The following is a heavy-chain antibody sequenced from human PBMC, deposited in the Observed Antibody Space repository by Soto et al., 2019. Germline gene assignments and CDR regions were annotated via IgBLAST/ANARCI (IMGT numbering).Heavy chain of an antibody. CDR1: GFTFSSYA. V-gene: IGHV3-23*01. CDR2: ISGSGGST. J-gene: IGHJ4*02. CDR3: AKDRLGYSGYDSFDY. D-gene: IGHD5-12*01. Sequence: GGSLRLSCAASGFTFSSYAMSWVRQAPGKGLEWVSAISGSGGSTYYADSVKGRFTISRDNSKNTLYLQMNSLRAEDTAVYYCAKDRLGYSGYDSFDYWGQGTLVTVSS.